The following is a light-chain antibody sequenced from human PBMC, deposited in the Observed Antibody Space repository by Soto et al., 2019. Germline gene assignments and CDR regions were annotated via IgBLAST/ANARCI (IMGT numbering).Light chain of an antibody. V-gene: IGKV3D-15*01. CDR2: GAS. J-gene: IGKJ1*01. Sequence: ETVMTQSPATLSVSPGETATLSCRASQSVSTLLAWYQQKPGQPPRLLIYGASTGAAGIPARFSGRGSGTDFTLTISSLQSEDSAVYYCQQYNNWPRTFGQGTKVEIK. CDR1: QSVSTL. CDR3: QQYNNWPRT.